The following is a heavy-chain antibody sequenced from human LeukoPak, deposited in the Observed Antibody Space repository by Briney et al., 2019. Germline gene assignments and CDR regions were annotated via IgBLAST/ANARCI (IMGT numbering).Heavy chain of an antibody. V-gene: IGHV3-23*01. D-gene: IGHD3-22*01. Sequence: ETLSLTCAVYGGSFSGYYWSWIRQPPGKGLEWVSAISGSGGSTYYADSVKGRFTISRDNSKNTLYLQMNSLRAEDTAVYYCAKDLHDSSGYYYSDAFDIWGQGTMVTVSS. J-gene: IGHJ3*02. CDR3: AKDLHDSSGYYYSDAFDI. CDR1: GGSFSGYY. CDR2: ISGSGGST.